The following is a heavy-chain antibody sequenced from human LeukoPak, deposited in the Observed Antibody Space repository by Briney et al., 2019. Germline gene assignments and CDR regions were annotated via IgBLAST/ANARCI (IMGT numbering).Heavy chain of an antibody. J-gene: IGHJ4*02. Sequence: GGSLRLSCAASGFTFSSYGMHWVRQAPGKGLVWVSRIDSDGTGALYADAVEGRFTISRDNAKNTLYLQMNSLRAEDTAIYYCVRGGFNGDWGQGTLVTVSS. CDR1: GFTFSSYG. D-gene: IGHD2-8*01. CDR3: VRGGFNGD. V-gene: IGHV3-74*03. CDR2: IDSDGTGA.